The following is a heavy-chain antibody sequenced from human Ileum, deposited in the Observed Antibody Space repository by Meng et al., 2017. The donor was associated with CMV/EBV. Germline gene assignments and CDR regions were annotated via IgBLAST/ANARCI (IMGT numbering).Heavy chain of an antibody. CDR1: GSLSSGNYH. CDR2: VYYTGAT. J-gene: IGHJ5*02. D-gene: IGHD2-21*01. CDR3: AKTSVGGDRGNWFDP. V-gene: IGHV4-31*02. Sequence: GSLSSGNYHWSWIRHRPGKGLEWIGYVYYTGATYYHPSLKSRVAILVDTSKNQFSLNLTSVTVADTAAYYCAKTSVGGDRGNWFDPWGRGTLVTVSS.